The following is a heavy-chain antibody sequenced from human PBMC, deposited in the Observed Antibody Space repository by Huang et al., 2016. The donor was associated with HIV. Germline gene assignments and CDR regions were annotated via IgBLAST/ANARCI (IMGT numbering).Heavy chain of an antibody. J-gene: IGHJ5*02. CDR1: GFTFSDYY. D-gene: IGHD2-15*01. CDR3: ARGRYRLHP. CDR2: ISNTGDTI. Sequence: QVQLVESGGGLVKPEGSLRLSCAASGFTFSDYYMAWIRQAPGKGLEWISYISNTGDTIYYADSVRDRFTNSRDNAKKSLSLQINSLRADDTAVYYCARGRYRLHPWGQGALVVVSS. V-gene: IGHV3-11*01.